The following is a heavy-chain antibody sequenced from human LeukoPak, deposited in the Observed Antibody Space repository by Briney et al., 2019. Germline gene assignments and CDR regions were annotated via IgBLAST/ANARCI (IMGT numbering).Heavy chain of an antibody. V-gene: IGHV4-4*07. Sequence: SETLSLTCTVSGGSISSYYWSWIRQPAGKGLEWIGRIYTSGSTNYNPSLKSRVTMSVDTSKNQFSLKLSSVTAADTAVYYCARDASVKNAAAGNWFDPWGQGTLVTVSS. J-gene: IGHJ5*02. CDR2: IYTSGST. CDR1: GGSISSYY. CDR3: ARDASVKNAAAGNWFDP. D-gene: IGHD6-13*01.